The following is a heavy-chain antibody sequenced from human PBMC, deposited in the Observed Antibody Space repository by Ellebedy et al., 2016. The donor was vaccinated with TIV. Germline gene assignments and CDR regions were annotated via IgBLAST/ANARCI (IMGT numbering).Heavy chain of an antibody. CDR3: VTRGYSGYDYFDY. Sequence: ASVKVSXXASGYSFIGYYMHWVRQAPGQGLEWMGWINPNNGGTNSAQKFQGRVTMTRDASISTVYMELSRLRSDDTAVYYCVTRGYSGYDYFDYWGQGTLVTVSS. D-gene: IGHD5-12*01. J-gene: IGHJ4*02. CDR2: INPNNGGT. CDR1: GYSFIGYY. V-gene: IGHV1-2*02.